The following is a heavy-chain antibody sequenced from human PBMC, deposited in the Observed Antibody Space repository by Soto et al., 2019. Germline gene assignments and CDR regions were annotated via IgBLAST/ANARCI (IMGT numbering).Heavy chain of an antibody. J-gene: IGHJ4*02. CDR3: GAAANYYFFDY. V-gene: IGHV4-59*01. CDR1: GGSISSYY. CDR2: IYYSGST. D-gene: IGHD1-7*01. Sequence: SETLSLTCTVSGGSISSYYWSWIRQPPGKGLEWIGYIYYSGSTNYNPSLKSRVTISVDTSKNQFSLKLSSVTAADTAVYYCGAAANYYFFDYWGQGALVTVSS.